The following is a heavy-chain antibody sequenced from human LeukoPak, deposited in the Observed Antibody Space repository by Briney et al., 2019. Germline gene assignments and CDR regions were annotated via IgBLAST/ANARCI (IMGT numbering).Heavy chain of an antibody. J-gene: IGHJ4*02. D-gene: IGHD2-21*02. Sequence: PGGSLRLSCAASGFTFSSYAMSWVRQAPGKGLEWVPGISGSGGTTYYADSVKGRFTISRDNSKNTLYLQMNSLRAEDTAVYYCAKGDYYFDYWGQGTLVTVSS. CDR1: GFTFSSYA. V-gene: IGHV3-23*01. CDR2: ISGSGGTT. CDR3: AKGDYYFDY.